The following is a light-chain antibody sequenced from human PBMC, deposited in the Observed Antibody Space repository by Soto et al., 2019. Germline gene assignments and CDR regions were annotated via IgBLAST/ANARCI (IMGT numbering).Light chain of an antibody. Sequence: DIQMTQSPSSLSASVGDRVTITCRASQSISSYLNWYQQKPGKAPKLLIYAASSLQSGVPSRFSGSGSGTDFTLTISSLQPEDFATYYCQQSYSTPPLFTFGPGTKVGIK. CDR2: AAS. J-gene: IGKJ3*01. CDR3: QQSYSTPPLFT. V-gene: IGKV1-39*01. CDR1: QSISSY.